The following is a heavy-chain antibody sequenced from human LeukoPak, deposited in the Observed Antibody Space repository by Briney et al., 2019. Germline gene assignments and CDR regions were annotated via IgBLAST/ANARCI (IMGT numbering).Heavy chain of an antibody. CDR1: GGSIRSSNYY. CDR3: ARSLAGPRARPSDY. CDR2: IYYSGST. D-gene: IGHD6-19*01. V-gene: IGHV4-39*01. J-gene: IGHJ4*02. Sequence: SETLSLTCTVSGGSIRSSNYYWGWIRQPPGRGLEWIGIIYYSGSTYYNPSLKSRVTISVDASKNQISLKLNSVTAADTAVYYCARSLAGPRARPSDYWGQGILVTVSS.